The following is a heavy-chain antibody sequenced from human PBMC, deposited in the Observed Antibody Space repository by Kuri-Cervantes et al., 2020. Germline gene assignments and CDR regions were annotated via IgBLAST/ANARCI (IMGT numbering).Heavy chain of an antibody. CDR2: IYYSGST. CDR3: ARQRRARIQLWFGGSWFDP. CDR1: GGSISSSSYY. J-gene: IGHJ5*02. D-gene: IGHD5-18*01. V-gene: IGHV4-39*01. Sequence: SETLSLTCTVSGGSISSSSYYWGWIRQPPGKGLEWIGSIYYSGSTYYKPSLKSRVTISVDTSKNQFSLKLSSVTAADTAVYYCARQRRARIQLWFGGSWFDPWGQGTLVTVSS.